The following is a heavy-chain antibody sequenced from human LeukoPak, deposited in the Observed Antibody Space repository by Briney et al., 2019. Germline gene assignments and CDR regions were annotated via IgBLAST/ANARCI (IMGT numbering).Heavy chain of an antibody. J-gene: IGHJ4*02. Sequence: GGSLRLSCSASGFTFSSYAMHWVRQAPGKGLEWVAFVSIDGSQEYYADSVKGRFTISRDNSKDTLDLQMTSLRGDDTAVYYCVRDSGYDRYYFDLWGQGTLVIVSS. D-gene: IGHD5-12*01. CDR2: VSIDGSQE. V-gene: IGHV3-30-3*01. CDR1: GFTFSSYA. CDR3: VRDSGYDRYYFDL.